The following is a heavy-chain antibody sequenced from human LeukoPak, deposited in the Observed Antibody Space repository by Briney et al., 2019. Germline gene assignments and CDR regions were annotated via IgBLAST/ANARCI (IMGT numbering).Heavy chain of an antibody. J-gene: IGHJ5*02. D-gene: IGHD2-2*01. V-gene: IGHV1-69*10. Sequence: ASVKVSCKASGGTFSSYAISWVRQAPGQGLEWMGGIIPIFGIANYAQKFQGRVTITADKSTSTAYMELSSLRSEDTAVYYCARGKVVVENWFDPWGQGTPVTVSS. CDR2: IIPIFGIA. CDR1: GGTFSSYA. CDR3: ARGKVVVENWFDP.